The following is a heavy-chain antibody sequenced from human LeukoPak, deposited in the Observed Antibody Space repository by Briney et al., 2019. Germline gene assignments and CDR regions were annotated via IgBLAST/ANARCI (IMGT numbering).Heavy chain of an antibody. J-gene: IGHJ3*02. CDR1: GFTFSSYA. D-gene: IGHD6-13*01. Sequence: GGSLRLSCAASGFTFSSYAMHWVRQAPGKGLEWVAVISYDGSNKYYADSVKGRFTISRDNSENTLYLQMNSLRAEDTAVYYCARSSSSALGSDAFDIWGQGTMVTVSS. CDR3: ARSSSSALGSDAFDI. V-gene: IGHV3-30-3*01. CDR2: ISYDGSNK.